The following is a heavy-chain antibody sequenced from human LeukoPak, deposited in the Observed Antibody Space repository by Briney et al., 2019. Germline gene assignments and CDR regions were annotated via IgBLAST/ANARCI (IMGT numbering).Heavy chain of an antibody. V-gene: IGHV3-48*03. CDR2: ISSSGSTI. D-gene: IGHD6-25*01. Sequence: GGSLRLSCAASGFTFVSNKWNWSGKPPGKGLEWVSYISSSGSTIYCADSVKGRFTISRDNAKNSLYLQMNSLRAEDTAVYYCARASATRGQGTLVTVSS. CDR3: ARASAT. CDR1: GFTFVSNK. J-gene: IGHJ4*02.